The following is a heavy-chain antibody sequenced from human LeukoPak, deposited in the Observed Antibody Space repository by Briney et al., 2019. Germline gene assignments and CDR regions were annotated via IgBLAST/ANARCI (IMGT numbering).Heavy chain of an antibody. Sequence: GGSLRLSCAASGFTFSSYWMSWVRQAPGKGLEWVANIKQDGSEKYYVDSVKGRFTISRDNAKNSLYLQMNSLRAEDTAVYYCARDSSGRRSYYYYMDVWGKGTTVTVSS. D-gene: IGHD3-22*01. CDR2: IKQDGSEK. J-gene: IGHJ6*03. V-gene: IGHV3-7*01. CDR3: ARDSSGRRSYYYYMDV. CDR1: GFTFSSYW.